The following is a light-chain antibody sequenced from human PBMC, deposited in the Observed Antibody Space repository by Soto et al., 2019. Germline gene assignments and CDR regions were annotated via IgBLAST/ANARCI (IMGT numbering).Light chain of an antibody. CDR3: QQLHDLPIT. Sequence: DIQLTQSPPSLSASVGGRVTITCQATQDISIFLNWYRQKPGKAPELLIYDATILETGVPSRFSGSGSGTDFSFTISGLQPEDLATYYCQQLHDLPITFGQGTRLEIK. J-gene: IGKJ5*01. CDR1: QDISIF. V-gene: IGKV1-33*01. CDR2: DAT.